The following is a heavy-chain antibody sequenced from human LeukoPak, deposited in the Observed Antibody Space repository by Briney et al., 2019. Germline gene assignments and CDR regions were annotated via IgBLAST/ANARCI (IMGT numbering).Heavy chain of an antibody. V-gene: IGHV5-51*01. D-gene: IGHD2-21*02. CDR1: GYSFTTYW. J-gene: IGHJ4*02. CDR3: ARLADCGGDCFWGGYFDY. Sequence: GESLKISCKGFGYSFTTYWIGWVRQMPGKGLEWMGIIYPGDSDTRYGPDFQGQVTISADKSITTAYLQWNSLKTSDTAMYYCARLADCGGDCFWGGYFDYWGQGSLVTVSS. CDR2: IYPGDSDT.